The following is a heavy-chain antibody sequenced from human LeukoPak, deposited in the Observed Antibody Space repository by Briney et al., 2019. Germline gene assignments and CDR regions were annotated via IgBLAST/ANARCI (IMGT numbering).Heavy chain of an antibody. V-gene: IGHV1-18*01. CDR2: ISAYNGNT. Sequence: GGSLRLSCAASGFTFTSYGISWVRQAPGQGLEWMGWISAYNGNTNYAQKLQGRVTMTTDTSTSTAYMELRSPRSDDTAVYYCARGHSSGYQDWFDPWGQGTLVTVSS. J-gene: IGHJ5*02. CDR1: GFTFTSYG. CDR3: ARGHSSGYQDWFDP. D-gene: IGHD3-22*01.